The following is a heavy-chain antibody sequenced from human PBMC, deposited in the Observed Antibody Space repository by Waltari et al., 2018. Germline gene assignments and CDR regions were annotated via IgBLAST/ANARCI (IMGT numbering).Heavy chain of an antibody. V-gene: IGHV4-34*01. D-gene: IGHD7-27*01. J-gene: IGHJ3*02. CDR1: GGSFRGYY. Sequence: QVQLQQWGAGLLKPSETLSLPCAAYGGSFRGYYWSWIRQPPGKGLEWIGEINHSGSTNYNPSLKSRVTISVDTSKNQFSLKLSSVTAADTAVYYCARVSINWGSRVIVGAFDIWGQGTMVTVSS. CDR3: ARVSINWGSRVIVGAFDI. CDR2: INHSGST.